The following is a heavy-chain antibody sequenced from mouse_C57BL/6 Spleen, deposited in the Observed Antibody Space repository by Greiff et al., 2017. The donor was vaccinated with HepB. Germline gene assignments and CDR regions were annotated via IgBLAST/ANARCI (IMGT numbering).Heavy chain of an antibody. V-gene: IGHV1-22*01. CDR3: AGGYYLWFAY. CDR2: INPNNGGT. J-gene: IGHJ3*01. D-gene: IGHD2-3*01. Sequence: QLKQSGPELVKPGASVKMSCKASGYTFTDYNMHWVKQSHGKSLEWIGYINPNNGGTSYNQKFKGKATLTVNKSSSTAYMELRSLTSEDSTVYYCAGGYYLWFAYWGQGTLVTVSA. CDR1: GYTFTDYN.